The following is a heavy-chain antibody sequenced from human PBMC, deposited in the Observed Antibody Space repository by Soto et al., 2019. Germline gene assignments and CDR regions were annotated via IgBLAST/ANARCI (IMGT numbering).Heavy chain of an antibody. J-gene: IGHJ6*02. CDR2: GHASRGS. V-gene: IGHV4-59*08. Sequence: SETLSVTWTVTDGSISDYDWSCIRPPSGKGLECLGYGHASRGSHNNPTLIRRVAISQDTSKSQVSLKLTSVPATDTAVYYCVRQGFGALHGLVDVWGQGTTVTVSS. CDR3: VRQGFGALHGLVDV. CDR1: DGSISDYD. D-gene: IGHD3-10*01.